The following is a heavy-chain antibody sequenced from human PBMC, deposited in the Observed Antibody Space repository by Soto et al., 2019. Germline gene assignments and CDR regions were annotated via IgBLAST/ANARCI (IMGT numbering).Heavy chain of an antibody. CDR1: GLSCSSYW. V-gene: IGHV3-74*01. Sequence: GGSLSLSGATCGLSCSSYWMHWVRQAPGKGLVWVSRINSDGSSTSYADSVKGRFTISRDNAKNTLYLQMNSLRAEDTAVYYCASDLEGYCSGGSCDVYWGQGTLVTVSS. CDR3: ASDLEGYCSGGSCDVY. CDR2: INSDGSST. D-gene: IGHD2-15*01. J-gene: IGHJ4*02.